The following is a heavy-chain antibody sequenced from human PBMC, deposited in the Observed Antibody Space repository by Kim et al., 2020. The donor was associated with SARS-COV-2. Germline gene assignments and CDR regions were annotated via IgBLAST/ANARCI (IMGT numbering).Heavy chain of an antibody. Sequence: SVKGRFTISRDDSTNTAYLEMSGLKTEDTALYYCTRIPATTLAFWDAFDIWGQGTMVIVSS. CDR3: TRIPATTLAFWDAFDI. D-gene: IGHD1-1*01. V-gene: IGHV3-73*01. J-gene: IGHJ3*02.